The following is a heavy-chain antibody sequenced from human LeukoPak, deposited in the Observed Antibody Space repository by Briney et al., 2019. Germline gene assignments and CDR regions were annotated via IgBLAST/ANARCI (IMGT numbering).Heavy chain of an antibody. V-gene: IGHV3-30*03. J-gene: IGHJ4*02. Sequence: PGGSLRLSCAASGFTFSSYGMHWVRQAPGKGLEWVAVISYDGSKKYYADSVKGRFIISRDNSKNTLNLQMNSLRAEDTAVYYCARQETWERSALIDYWGQGTLVTVSS. CDR3: ARQETWERSALIDY. CDR1: GFTFSSYG. D-gene: IGHD1-1*01. CDR2: ISYDGSKK.